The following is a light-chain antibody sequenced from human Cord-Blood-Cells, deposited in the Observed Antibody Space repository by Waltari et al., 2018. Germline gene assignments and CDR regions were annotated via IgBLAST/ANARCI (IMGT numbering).Light chain of an antibody. CDR2: GNS. Sequence: QSVLTQPPSVSGAPGQRVTISCTGSSSNIGAGYAVHWYQQPPGTAPKLLIYGNSNRPSGVPDRFSGSKSGTSASLAITGLQAEDEADYYCQSYDSSLSGYVFGTGTKVTVL. J-gene: IGLJ1*01. CDR1: SSNIGAGYA. CDR3: QSYDSSLSGYV. V-gene: IGLV1-40*01.